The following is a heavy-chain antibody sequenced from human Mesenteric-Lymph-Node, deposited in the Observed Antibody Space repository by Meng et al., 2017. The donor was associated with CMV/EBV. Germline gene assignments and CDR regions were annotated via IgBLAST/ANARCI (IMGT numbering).Heavy chain of an antibody. CDR2: INPNSGGT. CDR3: ARDRIVVVPASAFDI. Sequence: ASVKVSCKASGYSFTDYYLHWVRQAPGQGLEWMGWINPNSGGTNYAQKFQARVTMTRDSSISTAYMELSRLRSDDTAVYYCARDRIVVVPASAFDIWGQGTMVTVSS. J-gene: IGHJ3*02. D-gene: IGHD2-2*01. V-gene: IGHV1-2*02. CDR1: GYSFTDYY.